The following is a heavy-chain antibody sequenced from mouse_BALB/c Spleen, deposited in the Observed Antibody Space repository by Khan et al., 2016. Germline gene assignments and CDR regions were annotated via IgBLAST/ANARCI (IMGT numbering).Heavy chain of an antibody. V-gene: IGHV3-5*02. CDR3: APGDGYYCWDD. CDR2: IYYSAII. D-gene: IGHD2-3*01. Sequence: EVQLEESGPGLVKPSQTVSLTCTASGISITTGNYRWSRIRQFPGNKLEWIGHIYYSAIITYNPSLTRRTTITRDTSKNQFFLDMNSWTAEDTATYECAPGDGYYCWDDWGQGTTLTVSS. J-gene: IGHJ2*01. CDR1: GISITTGNYR.